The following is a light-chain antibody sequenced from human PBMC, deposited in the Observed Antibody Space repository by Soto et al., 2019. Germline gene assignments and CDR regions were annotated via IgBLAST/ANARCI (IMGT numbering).Light chain of an antibody. Sequence: EIVLTQSPGTLSLSPGERATLSCRASQSVSSSYLAWYQQIPGQAPRLLIYGASSRATGIPDRFSASGSGTDFTLTISRLEPEDFAVYYCQQYGGSLTFGGGTKVEIK. J-gene: IGKJ4*01. CDR1: QSVSSSY. CDR2: GAS. CDR3: QQYGGSLT. V-gene: IGKV3-20*01.